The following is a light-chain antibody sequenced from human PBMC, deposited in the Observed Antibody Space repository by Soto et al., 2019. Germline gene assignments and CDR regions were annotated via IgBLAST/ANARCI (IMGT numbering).Light chain of an antibody. V-gene: IGKV1-12*01. CDR3: QQANSFPLT. CDR2: AAS. Sequence: DIQMTQSPSSVSASVGDRVTITCRASQGISTWLAWHQQKPGKAPKLLIYAASSLRSGVPSRFSGSGSGTDFTLTISSLQPEDFATYYCQQANSFPLTFGGGTKVEIK. CDR1: QGISTW. J-gene: IGKJ4*01.